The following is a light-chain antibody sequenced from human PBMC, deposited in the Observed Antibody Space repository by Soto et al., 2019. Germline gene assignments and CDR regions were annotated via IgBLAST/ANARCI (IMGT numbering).Light chain of an antibody. V-gene: IGKV3-15*01. CDR3: QQYNNRPQN. CDR2: GAS. CDR1: QSVSSN. Sequence: EIVMTQSPATLSVSPGERATLSCRASQSVSSNLAWYQQKPGQAPRLLIYGASTRATGIPARFSGSGSGTEFTLAISSLQSEDFAVYYCQQYNNRPQNFGGGTKVEIK. J-gene: IGKJ4*01.